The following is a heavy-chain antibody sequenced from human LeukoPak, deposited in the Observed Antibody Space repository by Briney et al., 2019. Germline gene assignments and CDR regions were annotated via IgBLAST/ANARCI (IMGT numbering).Heavy chain of an antibody. Sequence: AGGSLRLSCAASGFTFSNAWMSWVRQARGRGVEWVGRIKRKTDGWTTDYAAPVKGRFTISRDDSKNMLYLQMNSLKNEDTAVYYCTTDSVTARRDDAFDIWGQGTVTVSS. CDR1: GFTFSNAW. CDR2: IKRKTDGWTT. CDR3: TTDSVTARRDDAFDI. D-gene: IGHD2-21*02. J-gene: IGHJ3*02. V-gene: IGHV3-15*01.